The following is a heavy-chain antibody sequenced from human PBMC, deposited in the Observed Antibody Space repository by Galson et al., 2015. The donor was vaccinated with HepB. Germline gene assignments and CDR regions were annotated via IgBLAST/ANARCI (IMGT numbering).Heavy chain of an antibody. D-gene: IGHD5-24*01. CDR2: INPNSGGT. CDR1: GYTFTGYH. Sequence: SVKVSCKASGYTFTGYHMHWVRQAPGQGLEWMGWINPNSGGTNYAQKFQGWVTMTRDTSISTAYMELSRLRSDDTAVYYCARAGRVRDGYNKGYMDVWGKGTTVTVSS. J-gene: IGHJ6*03. V-gene: IGHV1-2*04. CDR3: ARAGRVRDGYNKGYMDV.